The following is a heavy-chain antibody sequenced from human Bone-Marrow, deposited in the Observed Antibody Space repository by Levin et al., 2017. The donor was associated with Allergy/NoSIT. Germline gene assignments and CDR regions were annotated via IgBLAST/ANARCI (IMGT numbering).Heavy chain of an antibody. CDR2: IYYSGST. CDR3: ARAGERWPDY. J-gene: IGHJ4*02. CDR1: GGSISSGGYY. D-gene: IGHD3-16*01. Sequence: PSETLSLTCTVSGGSISSGGYYWSWIRQHPGTGLEWIGYIYYSGSTYYNPSLKSRVTISVDTSKNQFSLKLSSVTAADTAVYYCARAGERWPDYWGQGTLVTVSS. V-gene: IGHV4-31*03.